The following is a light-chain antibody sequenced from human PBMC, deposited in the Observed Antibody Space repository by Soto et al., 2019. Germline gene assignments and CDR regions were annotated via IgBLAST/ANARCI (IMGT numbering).Light chain of an antibody. CDR1: QSVNGN. J-gene: IGKJ5*01. V-gene: IGKV3-15*01. CDR3: QQYDNWRPIT. Sequence: EIVLTQSPATLSVSPGERVTLSCRASQSVNGNLAGYQQKPGQTPRLLIYDTSIRPTGITARFSGSVFGTEFTLPISSLQTEDFAVYYCQQYDNWRPITFGPGTRLDFK. CDR2: DTS.